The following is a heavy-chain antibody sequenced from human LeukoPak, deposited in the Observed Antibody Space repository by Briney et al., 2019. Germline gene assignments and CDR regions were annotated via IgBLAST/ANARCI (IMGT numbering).Heavy chain of an antibody. CDR3: ARDGGSGILD. J-gene: IGHJ4*02. D-gene: IGHD3-10*01. V-gene: IGHV3-48*03. Sequence: GGSLRLSCAASGFTFSSYEMNWVRQAPGKGLEWVLYISSNGSPIFYADSVKGRFTISRDNAKNSLSLLMNSLRAEDTAVYYCARDGGSGILDWGQGTLVTVSS. CDR1: GFTFSSYE. CDR2: ISSNGSPI.